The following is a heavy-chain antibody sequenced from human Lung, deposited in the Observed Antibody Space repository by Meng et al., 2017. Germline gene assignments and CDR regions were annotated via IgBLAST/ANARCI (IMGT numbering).Heavy chain of an antibody. CDR2: ISGSGGST. D-gene: IGHD6-6*01. V-gene: IGHV3-23*01. J-gene: IGHJ4*02. CDR3: VRRIEYSSSSGY. CDR1: GFTFSSYA. Sequence: EVQLLESGGGLVQPGGSPRLSCVASGFTFSSYARTGVRQAPGKGLGWVSSISGSGGSTYYADSVRGRFTISRDNSKNTVYLQMNSLRAEDTAIYYCVRRIEYSSSSGYWGQGTLVTVSS.